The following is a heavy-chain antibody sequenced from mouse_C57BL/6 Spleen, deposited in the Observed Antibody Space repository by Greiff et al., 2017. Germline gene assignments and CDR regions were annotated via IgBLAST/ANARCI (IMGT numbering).Heavy chain of an antibody. CDR2: IYPGDGDT. D-gene: IGHD1-1*02. J-gene: IGHJ3*01. V-gene: IGHV1-82*01. Sequence: QVQLKESGPELVKPGASVKISCKASGYAFSSSWMNWVKQRPGKGLEWIGRIYPGDGDTNYNGKFKGKATLTADKSSSTAYMQLSSLTSEDSAVYFCAGYGPLFAYWGQGTLVTVSA. CDR3: AGYGPLFAY. CDR1: GYAFSSSW.